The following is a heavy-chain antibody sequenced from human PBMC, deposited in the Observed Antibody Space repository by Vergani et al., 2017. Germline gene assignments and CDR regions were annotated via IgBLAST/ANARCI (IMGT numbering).Heavy chain of an antibody. CDR3: ARDRQWLASGDPFFAY. V-gene: IGHV3-30-3*01. J-gene: IGHJ4*02. Sequence: QVQLVESGGGVVQPGRSLRLSCAASGFTFSSYAMNWVRQAPGKGLEWVAVISYDGSNTYYADCVKGRFTISQDNSKNTLYLQMNSLRAEDTAVYYCARDRQWLASGDPFFAYWGQGTLVTVSS. D-gene: IGHD6-19*01. CDR1: GFTFSSYA. CDR2: ISYDGSNT.